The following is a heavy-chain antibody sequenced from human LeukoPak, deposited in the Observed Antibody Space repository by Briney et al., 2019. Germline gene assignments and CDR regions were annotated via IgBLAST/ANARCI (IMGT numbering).Heavy chain of an antibody. J-gene: IGHJ4*02. CDR1: GNSIINGYY. CDR3: ARDPDDKDFDY. CDR2: IHHSGST. Sequence: SETLSLTCAVSGNSIINGYYWGWIRQPPGKGLEWIASIHHSGSTYFNPSLKSRVTISVETSKNQFSLKLNSVTAADTAVYYCARDPDDKDFDYWGQGTLVTVSS. D-gene: IGHD3-22*01. V-gene: IGHV4-38-2*02.